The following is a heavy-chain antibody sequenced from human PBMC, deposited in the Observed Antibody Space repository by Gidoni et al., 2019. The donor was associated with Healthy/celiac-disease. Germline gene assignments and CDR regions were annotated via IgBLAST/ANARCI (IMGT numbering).Heavy chain of an antibody. V-gene: IGHV1-58*01. D-gene: IGHD3-16*01. CDR1: GFTFTSSA. CDR3: AADTYYDYVWGSYHHYYYYMDV. J-gene: IGHJ6*03. CDR2: IVVGSGNT. Sequence: QMQLVQSGPEVKKPGTSVKVSCKASGFTFTSSAVQWVRQARGQRLEWIGWIVVGSGNTNYAQKFQERVTITRDMSTSTAYMELSSLRSEDTAVYYCAADTYYDYVWGSYHHYYYYMDVWGKGTTVTVSS.